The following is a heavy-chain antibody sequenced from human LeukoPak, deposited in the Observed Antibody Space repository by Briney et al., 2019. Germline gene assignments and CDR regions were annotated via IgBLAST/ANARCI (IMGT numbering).Heavy chain of an antibody. CDR1: GFTFSSYS. V-gene: IGHV3-21*04. CDR2: ISSSSSYI. Sequence: GGSLRLSCAASGFTFSSYSMNWVRQAPGKGLEWVSSISSSSSYIYYADSVKGRFTISRDNAKNSLYLQMNSLRSEDTAVYYCARYGLGDTRSAFDIWGQGTMVTVSS. CDR3: ARYGLGDTRSAFDI. D-gene: IGHD2-21*01. J-gene: IGHJ3*02.